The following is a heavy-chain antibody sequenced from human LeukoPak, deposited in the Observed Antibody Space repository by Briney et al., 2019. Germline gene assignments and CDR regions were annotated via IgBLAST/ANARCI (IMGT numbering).Heavy chain of an antibody. J-gene: IGHJ4*02. D-gene: IGHD6-6*01. CDR1: GGSISSYY. V-gene: IGHV4-4*09. CDR2: IYTSGNT. Sequence: SETLSLTCTVSGGSISSYYWSWIRQPPGKGLEWIGYIYTSGNTSYNPSLKSRVTISIDTSKNQFSLKLSSVTAADTAVYYCARHTRIAAFDALSPFDYWGQGTLVTVSS. CDR3: ARHTRIAAFDALSPFDY.